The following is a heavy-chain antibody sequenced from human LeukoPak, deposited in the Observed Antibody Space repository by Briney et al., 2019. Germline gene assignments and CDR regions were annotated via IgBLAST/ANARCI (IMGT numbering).Heavy chain of an antibody. D-gene: IGHD3-16*01. CDR2: VYTSGST. J-gene: IGHJ5*02. CDR3: ARPVYDGKSWWFDP. Sequence: SETLSLTCTVSGGSISSYYWSWIRQPPGKGLEWIGYVYTSGSTNYNPSPKSRVTISVDTSKNQFSLKLSSVTAADTAVYYCARPVYDGKSWWFDPWGQGTLVTVSS. CDR1: GGSISSYY. V-gene: IGHV4-4*09.